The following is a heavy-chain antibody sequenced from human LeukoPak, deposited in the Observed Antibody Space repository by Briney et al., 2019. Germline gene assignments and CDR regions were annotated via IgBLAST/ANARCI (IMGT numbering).Heavy chain of an antibody. V-gene: IGHV3-30*04. D-gene: IGHD2-2*01. CDR1: GFTFSSYA. CDR3: ARVKLPFLVCSSTSCPFDY. CDR2: ISYDGSNK. Sequence: PGGSLRLSCAASGFTFSSYAMHWVRQAPGKGLEWVAVISYDGSNKYYADSVKGRFTISRDNSKNTLYLQMNSLRAEDTAVYYCARVKLPFLVCSSTSCPFDYWGQGTLVTVSS. J-gene: IGHJ4*02.